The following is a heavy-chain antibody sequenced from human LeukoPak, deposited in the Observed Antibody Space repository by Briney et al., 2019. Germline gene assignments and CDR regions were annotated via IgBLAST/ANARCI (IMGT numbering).Heavy chain of an antibody. Sequence: GGSLRLSCAASGFTFSSYALSWVRQAPGKGLEWVAVISYDGSNKYYADSVKGRFTISRDNSKNTLYLQMNSLRAEDTAVYYCARGSGWDQIAYFDYWGQGTLVTVSS. CDR1: GFTFSSYA. CDR2: ISYDGSNK. V-gene: IGHV3-30-3*01. J-gene: IGHJ4*02. CDR3: ARGSGWDQIAYFDY. D-gene: IGHD6-19*01.